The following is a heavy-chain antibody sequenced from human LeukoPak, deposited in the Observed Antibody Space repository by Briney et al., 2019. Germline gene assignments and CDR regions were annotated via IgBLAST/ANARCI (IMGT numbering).Heavy chain of an antibody. CDR2: ISAYNGNT. Sequence: ASVKVSCKASGYTFTSYGISWVRQAPGQGLEWMGWISAYNGNTNYAQMLQGRVTMTTDTSTSTAYMELRSLRSDDTAVYYCAKDCSSTSCYSDWGQGTLVTVSS. J-gene: IGHJ4*02. CDR3: AKDCSSTSCYSD. CDR1: GYTFTSYG. V-gene: IGHV1-18*01. D-gene: IGHD2-2*01.